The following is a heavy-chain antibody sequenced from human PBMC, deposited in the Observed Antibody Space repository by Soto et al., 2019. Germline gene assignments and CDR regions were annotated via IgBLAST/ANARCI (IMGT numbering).Heavy chain of an antibody. V-gene: IGHV4-59*01. CDR1: GGSFSGYY. Sequence: PSETLSLTCAVYGGSFSGYYWSWIRQPPGKGLEWIGYIYYSGSTNYNPSLKSRVTISVDTSKNQFSLKLSSVTAADTAVYYCARDLSSSWYNWFDPWGQGTLVTVSS. CDR3: ARDLSSSWYNWFDP. J-gene: IGHJ5*02. CDR2: IYYSGST. D-gene: IGHD6-13*01.